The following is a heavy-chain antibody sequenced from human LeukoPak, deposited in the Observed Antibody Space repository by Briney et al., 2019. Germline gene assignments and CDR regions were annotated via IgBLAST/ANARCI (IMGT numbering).Heavy chain of an antibody. V-gene: IGHV3-23*01. CDR1: GFTFGSYG. D-gene: IGHD3-22*01. CDR3: AIMHGYYDGSGYWVQ. Sequence: KAGGSLRLSCAASGFTFGSYGMSWVRQAPGKGLEWVSFITPNAERTSYADSVEGRFTISRDNPRNTLYVQMNSLRDEDTALYYCAIMHGYYDGSGYWVQWGQGTLVTVSS. J-gene: IGHJ1*01. CDR2: ITPNAERT.